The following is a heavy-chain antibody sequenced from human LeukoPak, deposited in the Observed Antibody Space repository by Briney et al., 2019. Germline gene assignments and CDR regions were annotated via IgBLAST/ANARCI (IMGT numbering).Heavy chain of an antibody. CDR3: ARDPYGSGALRSFGH. V-gene: IGHV3-23*01. CDR2: ISGSGGST. J-gene: IGHJ4*02. CDR1: GFTFSSYA. Sequence: GGSLRLSCAASGFTFSSYAMSWVRQAPGKGLEWVSAISGSGGSTYYADSVKGRFTISRDNSKNTLYLQMNSLRAEDTAVYYCARDPYGSGALRSFGHWGQGTLVTVSS. D-gene: IGHD3-10*01.